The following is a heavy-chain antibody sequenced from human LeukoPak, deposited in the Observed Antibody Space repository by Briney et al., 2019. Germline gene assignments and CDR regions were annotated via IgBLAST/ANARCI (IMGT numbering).Heavy chain of an antibody. Sequence: ASVKVSFKASGYTFTSYYMHWVRQAPGQGLEWMGLINPSGGSISYAQKFQGRVTMTRDMSTSSDYMELSSLRSEDTAVYYCARDNSVEDTAWWFDPWGQGTLVTVSS. J-gene: IGHJ5*02. D-gene: IGHD4-23*01. CDR3: ARDNSVEDTAWWFDP. CDR1: GYTFTSYY. CDR2: INPSGGSI. V-gene: IGHV1-46*01.